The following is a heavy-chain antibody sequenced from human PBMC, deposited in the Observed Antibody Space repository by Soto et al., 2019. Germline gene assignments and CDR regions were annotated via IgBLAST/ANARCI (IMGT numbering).Heavy chain of an antibody. CDR3: AHTGYYDLLTFDY. D-gene: IGHD3-9*01. Sequence: SGPTLVNPTQTLTLTCNFSGFSLSSRKMGVGWISQPPGKALEWLALTYWDDDKRYRPSLNNRLTITKDTSKNQVLLTMTNLDPVDTATYYCAHTGYYDLLTFDYWGQGTLVTVST. V-gene: IGHV2-5*02. CDR1: GFSLSSRKMG. J-gene: IGHJ4*02. CDR2: TYWDDDK.